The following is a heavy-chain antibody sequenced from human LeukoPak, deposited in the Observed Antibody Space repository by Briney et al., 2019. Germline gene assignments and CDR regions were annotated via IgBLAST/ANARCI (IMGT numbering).Heavy chain of an antibody. CDR2: ITSSSSYI. CDR1: GFTLSSYS. D-gene: IGHD6-13*01. V-gene: IGHV3-21*01. J-gene: IGHJ4*02. CDR3: ARNQKGIFDY. Sequence: GGSLRLSCAASGFTLSSYSMNWVRQAPGKGLEWVSSITSSSSYIYYADSVKGRFTISRDNAKNSLYLQMNSLRAEDTAVYYCARNQKGIFDYWGQGTLVTVSS.